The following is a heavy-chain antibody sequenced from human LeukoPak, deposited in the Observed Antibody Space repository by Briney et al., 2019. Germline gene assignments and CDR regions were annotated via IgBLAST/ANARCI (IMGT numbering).Heavy chain of an antibody. D-gene: IGHD6-6*01. CDR2: IFSSTTYI. CDR3: ATYITTRLDY. CDR1: GFTFSSST. V-gene: IGHV3-21*01. J-gene: IGHJ4*02. Sequence: GGSLRLSCAASGFTFSSSTMNWVRQAPGKGLEWVASIFSSTTYIYYADSVKGRFTISRDNAQNSLYLQMSSLRAEDTAVYYCATYITTRLDYWGQGTLVTVSS.